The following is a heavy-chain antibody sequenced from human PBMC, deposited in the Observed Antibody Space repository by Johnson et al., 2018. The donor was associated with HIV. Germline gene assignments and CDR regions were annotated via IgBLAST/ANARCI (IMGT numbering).Heavy chain of an antibody. CDR3: ARGVFYSDSSGDTNLANVIAFET. Sequence: VQMVESGGGLVQPGGSLRLSCAASGFTFSSYDMHWVRQATGKGLEWVSAIGTAGDTYYPGSVKGRFTISRENAKNSLYLQLNSLRAEDTAFYYCARGVFYSDSSGDTNLANVIAFETWGQGTRVTISS. D-gene: IGHD3-22*01. V-gene: IGHV3-13*01. CDR1: GFTFSSYD. CDR2: IGTAGDT. J-gene: IGHJ3*02.